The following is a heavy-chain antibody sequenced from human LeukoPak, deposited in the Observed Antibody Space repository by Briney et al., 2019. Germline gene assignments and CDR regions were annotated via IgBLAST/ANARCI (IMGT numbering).Heavy chain of an antibody. Sequence: SETLSLTCTVSGGSISSGGYYWSWIRQHPGKGLQWIGYIYYSGSTYYKPSLKSRVTISVDTSKNQFSLKLSSVTAADTAVYYCARARRDCGGDCYPFDYWGQGTLVTVSS. CDR1: GGSISSGGYY. D-gene: IGHD2-21*02. V-gene: IGHV4-31*03. J-gene: IGHJ4*02. CDR2: IYYSGST. CDR3: ARARRDCGGDCYPFDY.